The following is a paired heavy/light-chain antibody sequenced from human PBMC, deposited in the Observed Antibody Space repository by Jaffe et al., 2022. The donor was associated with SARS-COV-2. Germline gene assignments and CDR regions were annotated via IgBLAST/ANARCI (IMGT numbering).Light chain of an antibody. V-gene: IGKV3-20*01. CDR2: GAS. CDR3: QQYDNSLFT. CDR1: QSVSSKY. J-gene: IGKJ3*01. Sequence: EIVLTQSPGTLSLSPGERATLSCRASQSVSSKYLGWYQQKPGQAPRLLIYGASSRAPGIPDRFSGSGSGTDFTLTISRLEPEDFAVYYCQQYDNSLFTFGPGTKVDV.
Heavy chain of an antibody. J-gene: IGHJ6*02. CDR3: ARDIAILRVLGYDYHGMDV. CDR1: GDSLTAHW. D-gene: IGHD5-18*01. Sequence: EVQLVQSGVEVKKTGESLRISCRVFGDSLTAHWISWVRQTPGKGLEWMGRIDPTSSYTHYSPAFQGHVTISVERSISSAFLEWSSLKASDTAIYYCARDIAILRVLGYDYHGMDVWGQGTTVAVSS. V-gene: IGHV5-10-1*03. CDR2: IDPTSSYT.